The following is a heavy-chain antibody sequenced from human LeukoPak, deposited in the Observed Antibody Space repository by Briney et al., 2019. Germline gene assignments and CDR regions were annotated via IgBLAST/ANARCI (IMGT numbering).Heavy chain of an antibody. CDR3: ANYHDYSNFQGAYYLGY. D-gene: IGHD4-11*01. Sequence: SETLSLTCIVSGGSISSSSHYWSWIRQPPGKGLEWIGNIYYSGSTNYNPSLKSRVTISVDTSKNQFSLKLSSVTAADTAVYYCANYHDYSNFQGAYYLGYWGQGTLVTVSS. CDR2: IYYSGST. V-gene: IGHV4-61*05. CDR1: GGSISSSSHY. J-gene: IGHJ4*02.